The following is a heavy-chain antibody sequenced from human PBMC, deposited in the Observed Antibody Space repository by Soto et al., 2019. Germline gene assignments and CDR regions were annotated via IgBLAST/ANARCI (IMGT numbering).Heavy chain of an antibody. CDR1: GYTFSGHY. D-gene: IGHD6-19*01. J-gene: IGHJ4*02. V-gene: IGHV1-2*02. CDR2: IKANCGKT. Sequence: ALVKVSCNASGYTFSGHYELWIRQAPGEGPEGLGWIKANCGKTDRAPKFQDRLTMTRDTSISTAYMELSRLRSDDTAVYYCARGGALDGTSPPFNHSGEGTLVTVSS. CDR3: ARGGALDGTSPPFNH.